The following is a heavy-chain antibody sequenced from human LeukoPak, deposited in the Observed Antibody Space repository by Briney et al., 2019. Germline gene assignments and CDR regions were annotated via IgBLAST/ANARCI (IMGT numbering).Heavy chain of an antibody. Sequence: SVKVSCKASGFTFTSSAMQWVRQARGQRLEWIGWIVVGSGNTNYAQKFQERVTITRDMSTSAAYMELSSLRSEDTAVYYCAADPANYYYYGMDVWGQGTTVTVSS. CDR2: IVVGSGNT. V-gene: IGHV1-58*02. CDR3: AADPANYYYYGMDV. CDR1: GFTFTSSA. J-gene: IGHJ6*02.